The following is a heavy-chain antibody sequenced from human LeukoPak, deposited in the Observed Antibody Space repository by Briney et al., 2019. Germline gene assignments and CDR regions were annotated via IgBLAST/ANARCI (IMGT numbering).Heavy chain of an antibody. V-gene: IGHV4-31*03. J-gene: IGHJ6*04. CDR3: ARDKGDYFYYGLDV. D-gene: IGHD5-24*01. CDR1: GVSISSVPYY. CDR2: IYYSGST. Sequence: SETLSLTCSVSGVSISSVPYYWTWIRQHAGKGLEWIGYIYYSGSTYYNPSLESRVTISVDMSKNQFSLKLSSVTAADTAVYYCARDKGDYFYYGLDVWGKGTTVTVSS.